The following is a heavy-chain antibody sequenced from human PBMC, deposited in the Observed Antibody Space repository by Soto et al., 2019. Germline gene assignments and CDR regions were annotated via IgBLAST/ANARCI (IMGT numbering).Heavy chain of an antibody. D-gene: IGHD3-22*01. Sequence: QVQLVESGGGLVKPGGSVRLSCAASGFTFSDYYMSWIRQAPGKGLEWVSYISSSSSYTNYADSVKGRFTISRDNAKNSLYLQMNSLRAEDTAVYYCARVDYYDSLAFDIWGQGTMVTVSS. V-gene: IGHV3-11*06. J-gene: IGHJ3*02. CDR1: GFTFSDYY. CDR3: ARVDYYDSLAFDI. CDR2: ISSSSSYT.